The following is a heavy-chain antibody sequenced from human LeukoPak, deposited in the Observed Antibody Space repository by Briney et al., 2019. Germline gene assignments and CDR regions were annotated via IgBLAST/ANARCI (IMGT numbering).Heavy chain of an antibody. D-gene: IGHD3-16*02. V-gene: IGHV4-34*01. CDR1: GGSFSGYY. CDR2: INHSGST. J-gene: IGHJ4*02. Sequence: PSETLSLTCAVYGGSFSGYYWSWIRQPPGKRLEWIGEINHSGSTNYNPSLKSRVTISVDTSKNQSSLKLSSVTAADTAVYYCTSSDYVWGSYRYFPFDYWGQGTLVTVSS. CDR3: TSSDYVWGSYRYFPFDY.